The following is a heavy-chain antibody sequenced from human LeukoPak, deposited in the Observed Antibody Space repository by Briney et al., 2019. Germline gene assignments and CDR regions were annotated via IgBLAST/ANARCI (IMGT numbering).Heavy chain of an antibody. Sequence: SETLSLTCTVSGGSISSGSYYWSWIRQPAGKGLEWIGRIYTSGSTNYNPSLKSRVTMSVDTSKNQFSLKLSSVTAADTAVYYCARDADYGDNYWGQGTLVTVSS. CDR2: IYTSGST. CDR1: GGSISSGSYY. CDR3: ARDADYGDNY. D-gene: IGHD4-17*01. V-gene: IGHV4-61*02. J-gene: IGHJ4*02.